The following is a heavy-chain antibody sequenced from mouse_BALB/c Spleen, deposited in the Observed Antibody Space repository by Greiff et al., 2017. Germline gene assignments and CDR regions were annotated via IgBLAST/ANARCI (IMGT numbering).Heavy chain of an antibody. Sequence: QVQLKESGAELMKPGASVKISCKATGYTFSSYWIEWVKQRPGHGLEWIGEILPGSGSTNHNEKFKGKATFTADTSSNTAYMQLSSLTSEDSAVYYCARRHYYGSSEDYFDYWGQGTTLTVSS. CDR2: ILPGSGST. V-gene: IGHV1-9*01. J-gene: IGHJ2*01. D-gene: IGHD1-1*01. CDR1: GYTFSSYW. CDR3: ARRHYYGSSEDYFDY.